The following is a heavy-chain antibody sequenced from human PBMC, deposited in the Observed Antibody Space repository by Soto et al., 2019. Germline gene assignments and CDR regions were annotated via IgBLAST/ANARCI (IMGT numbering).Heavy chain of an antibody. V-gene: IGHV3-23*01. CDR2: ISGSGGST. CDR1: GFTFSSYA. J-gene: IGHJ5*02. D-gene: IGHD3-10*01. Sequence: EVQLLESGGGLVQPGGSLRLSCAASGFTFSSYAMSWVRQAPGKGLEWVSAISGSGGSTYYADSVKGRFTISRDNSKNRLYLEMNSLKAEDTAVYYCAKVPTMLPQGSFDPWGQGTLVTVSS. CDR3: AKVPTMLPQGSFDP.